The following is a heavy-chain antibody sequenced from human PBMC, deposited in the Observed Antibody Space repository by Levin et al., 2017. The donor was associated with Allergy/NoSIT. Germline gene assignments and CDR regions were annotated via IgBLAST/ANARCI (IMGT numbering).Heavy chain of an antibody. D-gene: IGHD3-3*01. CDR3: ARSEMELRFSEWPYYHHYGMDV. J-gene: IGHJ6*02. CDR1: GGSISSGYNY. Sequence: SETLSLTCNVSGGSISSGYNYWNWIRQPPGKGLEWIGHISFSGSTDYNPSLESRVFISVETSKNQFSLRVSSVTAADTAVYYCARSEMELRFSEWPYYHHYGMDVWGQGTTVTVSS. CDR2: ISFSGST. V-gene: IGHV4-30-4*01.